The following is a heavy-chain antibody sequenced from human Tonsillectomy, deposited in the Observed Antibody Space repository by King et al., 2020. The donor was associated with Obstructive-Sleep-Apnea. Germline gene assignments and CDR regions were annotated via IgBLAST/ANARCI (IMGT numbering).Heavy chain of an antibody. CDR1: GYNFYAYG. CDR3: ARDYYGSGTQFFQH. V-gene: IGHV1-18*01. Sequence: VQLVESGAEVKKPGASLKVSCKASGYNFYAYGISWVRQAPGQGLEWIGWISVYNGEVKFAQKVQGRVTLTTDRSTRTAYMDLRSLRSDDTAVYYCARDYYGSGTQFFQHWGQGTLVTVSS. CDR2: ISVYNGEV. D-gene: IGHD3-10*01. J-gene: IGHJ1*01.